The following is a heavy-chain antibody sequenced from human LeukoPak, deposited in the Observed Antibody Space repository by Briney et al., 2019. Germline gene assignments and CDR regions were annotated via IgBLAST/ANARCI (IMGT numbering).Heavy chain of an antibody. Sequence: PGGSLRLSCAASGFTFDDYAMHWVRQAPGKGLEWVSGISWNSGSIGYADSVKGRFTISRDNAKNSLYLQMNSLGAEDTALYYCAKDIGIVVVPAATSEYGMDVWGQGTTVTVSS. V-gene: IGHV3-9*01. J-gene: IGHJ6*02. CDR1: GFTFDDYA. D-gene: IGHD2-2*01. CDR2: ISWNSGSI. CDR3: AKDIGIVVVPAATSEYGMDV.